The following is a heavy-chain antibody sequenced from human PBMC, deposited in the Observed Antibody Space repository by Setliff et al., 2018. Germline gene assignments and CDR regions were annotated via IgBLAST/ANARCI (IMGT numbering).Heavy chain of an antibody. V-gene: IGHV3-30*02. CDR2: IWDDGGYK. D-gene: IGHD6-19*01. CDR3: ATSDWYAAFDH. Sequence: GGSLRLSCAASGFTFSTYRMLWVRQAPGKGLEWVAIIWDDGGYKYHADSVKGRFTISRDNSKNTLYLQMNSLRAEDAAVYYCATSDWYAAFDHWGQGTLVTVSS. J-gene: IGHJ4*02. CDR1: GFTFSTYR.